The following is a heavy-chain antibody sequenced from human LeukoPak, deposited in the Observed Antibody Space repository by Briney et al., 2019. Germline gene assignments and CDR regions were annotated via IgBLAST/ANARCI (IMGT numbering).Heavy chain of an antibody. CDR2: IRGSGGST. D-gene: IGHD2-2*01. V-gene: IGHV3-23*01. CDR3: AKDKGSSTSCLDY. Sequence: GGSLRLFCAASGFTFSSYAMSWVRQAPGKGLEWVSAIRGSGGSTYYADSVKGRFTISRDNSKNTLYLQMNSLRAEDTAVYYCAKDKGSSTSCLDYWGQGTLVTVSS. J-gene: IGHJ4*02. CDR1: GFTFSSYA.